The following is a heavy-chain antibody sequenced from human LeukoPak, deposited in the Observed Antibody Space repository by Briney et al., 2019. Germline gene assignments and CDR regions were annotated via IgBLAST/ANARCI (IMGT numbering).Heavy chain of an antibody. CDR3: ARELYYYDSSGYSY. D-gene: IGHD3-22*01. CDR1: GYTFTTYY. CDR2: INPRDGTT. J-gene: IGHJ4*02. V-gene: IGHV1-46*01. Sequence: ASVKVSCKASGYTFTTYYLHWVRQAPGQGLEWMGVINPRDGTTSYAQKLQGRITMTGDMSTSTAYMELSSLRSEDTAVFYCARELYYYDSSGYSYWGQGTLVTVSS.